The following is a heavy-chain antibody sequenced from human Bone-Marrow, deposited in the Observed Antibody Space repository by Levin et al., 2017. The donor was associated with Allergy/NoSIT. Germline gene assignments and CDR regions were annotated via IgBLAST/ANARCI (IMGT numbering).Heavy chain of an antibody. Sequence: PVASVKVSCAASGFTFSSYWMHWVRQAPGKGLVWVSRINSDGSSTSYADSVKGRFTISRDNAKNTLYLQMNSLRAEDTAVYYCAREVGHWYGSGRFDPWGQGTLVTVSS. D-gene: IGHD3-10*01. J-gene: IGHJ5*02. CDR3: AREVGHWYGSGRFDP. CDR2: INSDGSST. V-gene: IGHV3-74*01. CDR1: GFTFSSYW.